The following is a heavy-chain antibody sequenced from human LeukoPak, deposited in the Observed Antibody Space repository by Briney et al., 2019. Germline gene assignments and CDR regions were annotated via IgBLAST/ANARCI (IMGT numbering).Heavy chain of an antibody. Sequence: GGSLRLSCAASGFTFRNYAMSWVRQAPGKGLECISYVTDSGTNTDYADSVKGRFTISRDNSKNTLYLRMNSLTAEDTAVYYCAKDDIIKNWWGQGTLVTVSS. V-gene: IGHV3-23*01. D-gene: IGHD2/OR15-2a*01. CDR2: VTDSGTNT. CDR1: GFTFRNYA. J-gene: IGHJ4*02. CDR3: AKDDIIKNW.